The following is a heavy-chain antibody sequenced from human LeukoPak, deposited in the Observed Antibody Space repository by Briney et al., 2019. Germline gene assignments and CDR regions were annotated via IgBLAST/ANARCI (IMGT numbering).Heavy chain of an antibody. Sequence: GASVKVSCKASGYTFTGYSMHWVRQAPGQGLEGMGWINPNSGGTDYAQKFQGRVTMTRDTSITTAYIELSRLRSDDTAVYYCARDLPRFGGWLSAWGQGTLVTVSS. CDR3: ARDLPRFGGWLSA. CDR1: GYTFTGYS. CDR2: INPNSGGT. V-gene: IGHV1-2*02. D-gene: IGHD3-16*01. J-gene: IGHJ5*02.